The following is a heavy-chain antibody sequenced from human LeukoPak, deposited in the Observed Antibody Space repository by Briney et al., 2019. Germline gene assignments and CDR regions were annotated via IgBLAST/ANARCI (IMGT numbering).Heavy chain of an antibody. CDR3: ARAPSDIVVVVAAGRYFDY. V-gene: IGHV1-18*01. J-gene: IGHJ4*02. CDR1: SYTFTSYG. D-gene: IGHD2-15*01. CDR2: ISAYNGNT. Sequence: ASVKVSCKASSYTFTSYGISRVRQAPGQGLEWMGWISAYNGNTNYAQKLQGRVTMTTDTATSTAYMEVRSLRSDDTAVYYCARAPSDIVVVVAAGRYFDYWGQGTLVTVSS.